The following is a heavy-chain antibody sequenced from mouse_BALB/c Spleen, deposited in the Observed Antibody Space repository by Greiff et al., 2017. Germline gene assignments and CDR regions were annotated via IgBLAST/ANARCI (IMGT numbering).Heavy chain of an antibody. Sequence: VKLVESGAELARPGASVKLSCKASGYTFTSYWMQWVKQRPGQGLEWIGAIYPGDGDTRYTQKFKGKATLTADKSSSTAYMQLSSLASEDSAVYYCARRDAYAMDYWGQGTSVTVSS. J-gene: IGHJ4*01. V-gene: IGHV1-87*01. CDR2: IYPGDGDT. D-gene: IGHD3-3*01. CDR1: GYTFTSYW. CDR3: ARRDAYAMDY.